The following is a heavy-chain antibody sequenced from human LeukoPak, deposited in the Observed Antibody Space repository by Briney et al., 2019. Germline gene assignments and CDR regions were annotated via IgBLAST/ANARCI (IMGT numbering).Heavy chain of an antibody. V-gene: IGHV3-21*01. CDR1: GFTFNTYT. J-gene: IGHJ4*02. CDR2: ITASSTAI. CDR3: ARDLSGIAGYTFGRGIDY. Sequence: GGSLRLSCAASGFTFNTYTMNWVRQAPGKGLEWVSSITASSTAIYSADSVKGRFTISRDNAKNSLYLQMNSLRAEDTAVYYCARDLSGIAGYTFGRGIDYWGQGTLVTVSS. D-gene: IGHD5-12*01.